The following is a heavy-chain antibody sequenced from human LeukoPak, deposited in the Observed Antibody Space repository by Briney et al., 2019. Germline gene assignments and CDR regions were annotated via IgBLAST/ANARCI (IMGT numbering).Heavy chain of an antibody. Sequence: PGGSLRLSCAASGFAFSTNWMHWVRQAPGKGLVWVSHISTDARTITYADFVKGRFTISRDNAKNSLYLQMNSLRGEDTAVYYCAKDRPGHSSSWSFDHWGQGTLVTVSS. D-gene: IGHD6-13*01. CDR3: AKDRPGHSSSWSFDH. CDR1: GFAFSTNW. CDR2: ISTDARTI. J-gene: IGHJ4*02. V-gene: IGHV3-74*01.